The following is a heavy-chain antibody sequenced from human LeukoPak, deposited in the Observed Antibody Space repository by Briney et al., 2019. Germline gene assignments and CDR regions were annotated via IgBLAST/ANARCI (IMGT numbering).Heavy chain of an antibody. CDR1: GGSISSYY. V-gene: IGHV4-4*07. CDR2: IYSSGST. J-gene: IGHJ5*02. Sequence: PSETLSLTCTVSGGSISSYYWSWIRQSAGKGLEWIGRIYSSGSTNYNPSLKSRVTTSVDTSKNQFSLKLSSVTAADTAVYYCATLPGGVTTPNPSWGQGTLVTVSS. D-gene: IGHD4-17*01. CDR3: ATLPGGVTTPNPS.